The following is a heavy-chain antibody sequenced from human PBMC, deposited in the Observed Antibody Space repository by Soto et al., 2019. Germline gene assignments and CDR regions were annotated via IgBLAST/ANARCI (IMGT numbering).Heavy chain of an antibody. J-gene: IGHJ5*02. CDR3: ARRERYYGSPGWFDP. D-gene: IGHD3-16*01. CDR1: GGSINDFAYY. CDR2: VYHNENT. Sequence: LSLTCTVSGGSINDFAYYWGWIRQPPGKGLEWIGTVYHNENTYYNPSLKSRVTISVDTAKNQFSLNLRSVTAADTAIYFCARRERYYGSPGWFDPWGQGALVTVSS. V-gene: IGHV4-39*01.